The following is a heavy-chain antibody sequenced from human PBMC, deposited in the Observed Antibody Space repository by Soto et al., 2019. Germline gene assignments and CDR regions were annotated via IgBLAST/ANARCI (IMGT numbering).Heavy chain of an antibody. CDR3: GYSSPGYYGMDV. J-gene: IGHJ6*02. CDR1: GDSVSSNSAA. V-gene: IGHV6-1*01. D-gene: IGHD2-21*01. Sequence: SQTLSHTCAISGDSVSSNSAAWNWIRQSPSRGLEWLGRTYYRSKWYNDYAVSVKGRISINPDTSKNLFSLQLNSVTPEDTAVYYCGYSSPGYYGMDVWGQGTTVTVSS. CDR2: TYYRSKWYN.